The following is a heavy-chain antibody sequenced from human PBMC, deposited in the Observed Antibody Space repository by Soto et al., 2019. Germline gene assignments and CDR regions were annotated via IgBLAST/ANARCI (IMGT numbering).Heavy chain of an antibody. CDR3: ARGAGYSSGWYDY. J-gene: IGHJ4*02. CDR1: GFTVSSNF. V-gene: IGHV3-53*04. Sequence: EVQLVESGGGLVQPGGSLRLSCAASGFTVSSNFMSWVRQAPGKGLEWVSVIYSGGSTYYADSVKGRFTISRHNSKNTLYLQMNSLRAEDTAVYYCARGAGYSSGWYDYWCQGTLVSVSS. D-gene: IGHD6-19*01. CDR2: IYSGGST.